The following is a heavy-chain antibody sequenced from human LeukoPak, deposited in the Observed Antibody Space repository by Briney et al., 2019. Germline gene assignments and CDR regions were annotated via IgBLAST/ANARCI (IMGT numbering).Heavy chain of an antibody. V-gene: IGHV3-23*01. J-gene: IGHJ5*02. CDR1: GFTFSSYA. Sequence: PGGSLRLSCAASGFTFSSYAMTWVRQAPGKGLEWVSSISGSGGSTHYADSVKGRLTISRDSSKNTLYLQMNSLRGEDTAVYYCAKGGISPYIAVSWGQGTLVTASS. CDR3: AKGGISPYIAVS. D-gene: IGHD3-16*01. CDR2: ISGSGGST.